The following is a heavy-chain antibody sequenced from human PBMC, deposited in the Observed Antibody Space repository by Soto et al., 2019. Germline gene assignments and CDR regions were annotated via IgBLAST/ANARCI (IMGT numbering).Heavy chain of an antibody. CDR3: ASGSQRVYAILDY. J-gene: IGHJ4*02. D-gene: IGHD2-8*01. CDR1: GGSISSGGYY. Sequence: PSETLSLTCTVSGGSISSGGYYWSWIRQHPGKGLEWIGYIYYSGSTYYNPSLKSRVTISVDTSKNQFSLKLSSVTAADTAVYYCASGSQRVYAILDYWGQGTLVTVLL. V-gene: IGHV4-31*03. CDR2: IYYSGST.